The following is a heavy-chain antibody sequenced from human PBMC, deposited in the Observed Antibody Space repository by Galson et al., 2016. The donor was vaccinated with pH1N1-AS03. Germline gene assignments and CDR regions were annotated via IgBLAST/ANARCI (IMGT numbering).Heavy chain of an antibody. D-gene: IGHD3-16*01. CDR3: AHRPGGDDYFDY. CDR1: GFSLRTPGVG. V-gene: IGHV2-5*02. CDR2: IYWDDDW. J-gene: IGHJ4*02. Sequence: PALVKPPQTLTLTCTVSGFSLRTPGVGVGWIRQPPGKVLEWLALIYWDDDWRYSPSLKSRLTLTKDTSKNQVVLTMTNMDPVDTATYYCAHRPGGDDYFDYWGQGTLVTVSS.